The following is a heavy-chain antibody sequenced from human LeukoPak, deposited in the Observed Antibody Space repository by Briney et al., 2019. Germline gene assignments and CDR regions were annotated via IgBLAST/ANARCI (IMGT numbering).Heavy chain of an antibody. Sequence: GGSLRLSCVASGFTFTDYFMSWVRQAPGKGLEWVASIKHNGGEKYYVDSVKGRFTISRDNSKNTLYLQMNSLRAEDTAVYYCASSSSSGWFDYWGQGTLVTVSS. D-gene: IGHD6-19*01. CDR1: GFTFTDYF. J-gene: IGHJ4*02. CDR3: ASSSSSGWFDY. CDR2: IKHNGGEK. V-gene: IGHV3-7*03.